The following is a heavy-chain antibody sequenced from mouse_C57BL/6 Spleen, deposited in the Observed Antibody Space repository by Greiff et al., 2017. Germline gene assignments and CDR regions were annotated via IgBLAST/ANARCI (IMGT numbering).Heavy chain of an antibody. Sequence: DVMLVESGGGLVKPGGSLKLSCAASGFTFSSYTMSWVRQTPEKRLEWVATISGGGGNTYYPDSVKGRFTISRDNAKNTLYLQMSSLRSEDTALYYCARHELNWYFDVWGTGTTVTVSS. V-gene: IGHV5-9*01. CDR1: GFTFSSYT. CDR2: ISGGGGNT. J-gene: IGHJ1*03. CDR3: ARHELNWYFDV.